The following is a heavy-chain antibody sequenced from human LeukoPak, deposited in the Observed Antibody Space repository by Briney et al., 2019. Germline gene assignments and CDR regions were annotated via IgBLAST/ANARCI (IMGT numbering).Heavy chain of an antibody. D-gene: IGHD1-1*01. J-gene: IGHJ3*02. CDR1: GFTFSSYE. Sequence: GGSLRLSCAASGFTFSSYEMNWVRQAPGKGPEWVSYISSSGSTIYYADSVKGRFTISRDNAKNSLYLQMNSLRAEDTAVYYCARVPWNARDAFDIWGQGTMVTVSS. CDR3: ARVPWNARDAFDI. V-gene: IGHV3-48*03. CDR2: ISSSGSTI.